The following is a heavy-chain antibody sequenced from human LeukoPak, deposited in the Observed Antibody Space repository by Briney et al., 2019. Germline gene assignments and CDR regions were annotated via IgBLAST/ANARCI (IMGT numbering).Heavy chain of an antibody. CDR1: GFTFSSYS. V-gene: IGHV3-48*02. J-gene: IGHJ4*02. CDR3: VKDPPGIDY. CDR2: ISSGSTTI. Sequence: GGSLRLSCAGSGFTFSSYSMNWVRQAPGKGLEWVSYISSGSTTIYYADSVKGRFTISRDNAKNSLYLQMNSLRDEDTAVYYCVKDPPGIDYWGQGTLVTVSS.